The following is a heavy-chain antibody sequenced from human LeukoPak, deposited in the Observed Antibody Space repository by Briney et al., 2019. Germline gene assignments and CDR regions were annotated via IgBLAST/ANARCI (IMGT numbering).Heavy chain of an antibody. V-gene: IGHV3-23*01. J-gene: IGHJ4*02. CDR3: AREDDWNYEDY. D-gene: IGHD1-7*01. CDR1: GPTFSNYA. Sequence: GGSLRLSCGASGPTFSNYAMSWVRQAPGKALEGVSSISGSGGSTYYADSVKGRFTISRDNAKNSLYLQMNSLRAEDTAIYYCAREDDWNYEDYWGQGTLVTVSS. CDR2: ISGSGGST.